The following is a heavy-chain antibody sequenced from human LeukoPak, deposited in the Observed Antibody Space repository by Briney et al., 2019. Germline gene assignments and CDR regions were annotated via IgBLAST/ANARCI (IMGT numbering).Heavy chain of an antibody. CDR2: ISSSGGST. J-gene: IGHJ4*02. Sequence: GGSLRLSCAASGFTFSSYAMSWVRQAPGKGLEWVSAISSSGGSTDYTDSVKGRFTISRDNSKNTLYLQMNSLRAEDTAVYYCAKKMSITAASQVDYWGQGTLVTVSS. D-gene: IGHD1-20*01. V-gene: IGHV3-23*01. CDR1: GFTFSSYA. CDR3: AKKMSITAASQVDY.